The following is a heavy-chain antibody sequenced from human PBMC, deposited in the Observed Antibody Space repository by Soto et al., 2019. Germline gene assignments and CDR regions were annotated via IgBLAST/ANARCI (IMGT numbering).Heavy chain of an antibody. CDR2: ISTSGSST. CDR1: GFSFSDYY. V-gene: IGHV3-11*01. J-gene: IGHJ6*03. CDR3: ANLAKNYYHYMDV. Sequence: QVQLVESGGGLVKPGGSLRLSCAASGFSFSDYYMSWIRQAPGKGLEWVSLISTSGSSTDYADSVKGRFTISRDNAKNSLSLQMNSLRAEDTEVYYCANLAKNYYHYMDVWGKGTTVTVSS. D-gene: IGHD1-26*01.